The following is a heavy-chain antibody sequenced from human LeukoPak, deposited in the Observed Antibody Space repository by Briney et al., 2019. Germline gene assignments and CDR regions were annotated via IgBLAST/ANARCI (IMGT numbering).Heavy chain of an antibody. CDR1: GFTFSSYG. D-gene: IGHD1-1*01. J-gene: IGHJ4*02. CDR2: ISGTGGST. Sequence: GGSLRLSCTASGFTFSSYGMTWVRQAPGKGLEWVSTISGTGGSTYYADSVKGRFTISRDNSKNTLYLQMNSLRAEDTAVYYCAKTKQLAPWDYWGQGTLVTVSS. V-gene: IGHV3-23*01. CDR3: AKTKQLAPWDY.